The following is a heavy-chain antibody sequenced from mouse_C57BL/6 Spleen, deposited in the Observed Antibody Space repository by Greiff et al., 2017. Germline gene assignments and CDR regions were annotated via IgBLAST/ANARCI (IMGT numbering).Heavy chain of an antibody. D-gene: IGHD1-1*01. Sequence: EVQLQQSGGDLVKPGGSLKLSCAASGFTFSSYGMSWVRQTPDKRLEWVATISSGGSYTYYPDSVKGRFTISRDNAKNTLYLQMSSLKSEDTAMYYCARHGDGSRLFAYWGQGTLVTVSA. CDR3: ARHGDGSRLFAY. CDR2: ISSGGSYT. J-gene: IGHJ3*01. CDR1: GFTFSSYG. V-gene: IGHV5-6*01.